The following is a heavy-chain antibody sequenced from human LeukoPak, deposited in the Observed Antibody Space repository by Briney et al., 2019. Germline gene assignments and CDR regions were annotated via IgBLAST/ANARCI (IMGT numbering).Heavy chain of an antibody. J-gene: IGHJ4*02. Sequence: PGGSLRLSCAASGFTFSSYAMSWVRQAPGKRLEWVSAISGSGGSTYYADSVKGRFTISRDNSKNTLYLQMNSLRAEDTAVYYCAKDVYYDFWSGYAGEAFDYWGQGTLVTVSS. CDR2: ISGSGGST. V-gene: IGHV3-23*01. CDR3: AKDVYYDFWSGYAGEAFDY. CDR1: GFTFSSYA. D-gene: IGHD3-3*01.